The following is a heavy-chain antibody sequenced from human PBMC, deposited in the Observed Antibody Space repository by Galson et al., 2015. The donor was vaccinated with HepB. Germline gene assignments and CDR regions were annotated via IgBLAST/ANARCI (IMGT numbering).Heavy chain of an antibody. J-gene: IGHJ4*02. V-gene: IGHV3-49*03. CDR2: IRSKAYGGTT. D-gene: IGHD3-22*01. CDR3: TRSFHYYDSSALRY. CDR1: GFTFGDYA. Sequence: SLRLSCAASGFTFGDYAMSWFRQAPGKGLEWVGFIRSKAYGGTTEYAPSVKGRFTISRDDSKSIAYLQMNSLKTEDTAVYYCTRSFHYYDSSALRYWGQGTLVTVSS.